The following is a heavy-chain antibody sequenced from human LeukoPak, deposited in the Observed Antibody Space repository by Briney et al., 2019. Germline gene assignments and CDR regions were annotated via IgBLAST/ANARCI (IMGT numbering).Heavy chain of an antibody. D-gene: IGHD5-24*01. CDR3: ARVRIRDGYNIFVGAFDI. CDR2: IIPIFTTA. Sequence: SVKVSCKASGGTFTNCGISWVRQAPGQGLAWMGGIIPIFTTADYAQKFQGRVTITADESTSTAYMELSSLRSEDTAVYYCARVRIRDGYNIFVGAFDIWGQGTMVTVSS. CDR1: GGTFTNCG. J-gene: IGHJ3*02. V-gene: IGHV1-69*01.